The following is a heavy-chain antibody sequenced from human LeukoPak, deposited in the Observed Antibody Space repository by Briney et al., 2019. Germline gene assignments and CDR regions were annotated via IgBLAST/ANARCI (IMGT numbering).Heavy chain of an antibody. CDR2: INPNSGGT. D-gene: IGHD2-2*01. CDR1: VYTFTGYY. J-gene: IGHJ4*02. CDR3: ARVTPYAQGDY. Sequence: GASVKVSCKASVYTFTGYYMHWVRQAPGQGLEWMGWINPNSGGTNYAQKFQGRATMTRDTSISTAYMELSRLRSDDTAVYYCARVTPYAQGDYWGQGTLVTVSS. V-gene: IGHV1-2*02.